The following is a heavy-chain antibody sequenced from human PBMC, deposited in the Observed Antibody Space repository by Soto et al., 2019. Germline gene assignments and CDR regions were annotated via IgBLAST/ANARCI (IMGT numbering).Heavy chain of an antibody. D-gene: IGHD3-3*01. CDR2: ISGSGGST. CDR1: GFPFSSYA. J-gene: IGHJ4*02. V-gene: IGHV3-23*01. Sequence: PGGSLRLSCAASGFPFSSYAMSWVRPAPGKGLEWVSAISGSGGSTYYADSVKGRFTISRDNSKNTLYLQMNSLRAEDTAVYYCAKSRDFWSGRDYWGQGTLVTVSS. CDR3: AKSRDFWSGRDY.